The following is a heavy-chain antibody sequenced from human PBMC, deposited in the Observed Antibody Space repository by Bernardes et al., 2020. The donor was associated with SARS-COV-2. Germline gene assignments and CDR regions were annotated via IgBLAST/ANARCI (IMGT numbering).Heavy chain of an antibody. D-gene: IGHD6-19*01. V-gene: IGHV3-33*06. Sequence: GGSLRLSCAASGFTFSSYGMHWVRQAPGKGLEWVAVIWYDGSNKYYADSVKGRFTISRDNSKNTLYLQMNSLRAEDTAVYYCAKFEKAVAGTGSAGDGRYFDLWGRGTLVTVSS. CDR2: IWYDGSNK. CDR3: AKFEKAVAGTGSAGDGRYFDL. J-gene: IGHJ2*01. CDR1: GFTFSSYG.